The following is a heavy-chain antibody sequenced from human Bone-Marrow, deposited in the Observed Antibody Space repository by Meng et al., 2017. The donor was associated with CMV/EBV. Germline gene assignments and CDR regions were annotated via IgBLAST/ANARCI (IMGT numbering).Heavy chain of an antibody. J-gene: IGHJ6*02. CDR3: ARDGRVVRGVIINWNIRNSYYGMDV. Sequence: GGSLRLSCAASGFTFSSYAMHWVRQAPGKGLEWVAVISYDGSNKYYADSVKGRFTISRDNSKNTLYLQTNSLRAEDTAVYYCARDGRVVRGVIINWNIRNSYYGMDVWGQGTTVTVSS. CDR1: GFTFSSYA. D-gene: IGHD3-10*01. V-gene: IGHV3-30*04. CDR2: ISYDGSNK.